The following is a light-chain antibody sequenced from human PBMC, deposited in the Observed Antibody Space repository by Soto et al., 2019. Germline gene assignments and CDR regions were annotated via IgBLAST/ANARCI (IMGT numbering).Light chain of an antibody. CDR2: EVS. V-gene: IGLV2-8*01. Sequence: QSVLTQPPSASGSPGQSVTIYCTGTSSDVGGYNYVSWYQLHPGKAPKLMIYEVSKRPSGVPDRFSGSKSGNTASLTVSGLQAEDEAYYYCSSPAGTNSLLVVGGTKLTV. CDR3: SSPAGTNSLL. CDR1: SSDVGGYNY. J-gene: IGLJ2*01.